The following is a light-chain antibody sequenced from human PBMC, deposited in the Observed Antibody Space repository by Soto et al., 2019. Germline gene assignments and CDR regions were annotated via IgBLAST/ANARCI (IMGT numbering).Light chain of an antibody. V-gene: IGKV1-5*03. Sequence: DIQMTQSPSTLSASVGDRVTITCRASQSISSWLAWYQQKPGKAPKLLIYKASSLESGVPSRFSGSGSGTEFTLTISSLQPDDFATHYCQQFHSFSPTFGQGTKVDIK. CDR3: QQFHSFSPT. CDR1: QSISSW. J-gene: IGKJ1*01. CDR2: KAS.